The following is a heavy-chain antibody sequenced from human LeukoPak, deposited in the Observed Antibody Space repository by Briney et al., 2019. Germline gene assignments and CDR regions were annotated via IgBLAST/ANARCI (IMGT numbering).Heavy chain of an antibody. Sequence: GGSLRLSCAASGFTVSSNYMSWVRQAPGKGLEWVSVIYSGGSTYYADSVKGRFTISRDNSKNTLYLQMNSLRAEDTAVYYCAKLQQVVPAAARKNWFDPWGQGTLVTVSS. CDR3: AKLQQVVPAAARKNWFDP. D-gene: IGHD2-2*01. J-gene: IGHJ5*02. CDR1: GFTVSSNY. CDR2: IYSGGST. V-gene: IGHV3-66*04.